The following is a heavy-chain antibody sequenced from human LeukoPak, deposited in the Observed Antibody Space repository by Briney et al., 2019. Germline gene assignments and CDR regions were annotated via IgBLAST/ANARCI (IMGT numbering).Heavy chain of an antibody. D-gene: IGHD3-10*01. Sequence: GGSLRLSCAASGFTVSINYMSWVRQAPGEGLEWVSVTYSGGSKYYADCVQGRFTISRDNSKNTLYLQMNSLRAEDTAEYYCARVYYGSGSLHYYYYYMDVWGKGTTVTISS. J-gene: IGHJ6*03. CDR2: TYSGGSK. CDR1: GFTVSINY. CDR3: ARVYYGSGSLHYYYYYMDV. V-gene: IGHV3-53*01.